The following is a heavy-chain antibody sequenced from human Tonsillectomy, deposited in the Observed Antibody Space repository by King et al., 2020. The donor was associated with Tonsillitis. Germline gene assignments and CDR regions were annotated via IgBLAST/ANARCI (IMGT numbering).Heavy chain of an antibody. D-gene: IGHD3-22*01. J-gene: IGHJ4*02. Sequence: VQLVESGGGLVQPGGSLRLSCAASGFTFSSYWMSWVRQAPGKGLEWVANIKQDGSEKYYVDYVKGRFTISRDNAKNSLYLQMNSLRAEDTAVYYCARDYYDSSGYPGYWGQGTLVTVSS. CDR3: ARDYYDSSGYPGY. V-gene: IGHV3-7*01. CDR1: GFTFSSYW. CDR2: IKQDGSEK.